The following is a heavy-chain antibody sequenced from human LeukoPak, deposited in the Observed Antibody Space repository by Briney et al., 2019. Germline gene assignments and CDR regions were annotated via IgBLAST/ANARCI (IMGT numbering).Heavy chain of an antibody. D-gene: IGHD2-21*02. J-gene: IGHJ4*02. V-gene: IGHV1-18*01. CDR2: ISPYNGNT. CDR1: GYTFTSYS. Sequence: ASVKVSCKASGYTFTSYSISWVRQAPGQGLEWMGWISPYNGNTNYAQKLQGRVTMTTDTSTSTVNMELRSLRSDDTAVYYCARRVNCAGDCSLGYWGQGTLVTVSS. CDR3: ARRVNCAGDCSLGY.